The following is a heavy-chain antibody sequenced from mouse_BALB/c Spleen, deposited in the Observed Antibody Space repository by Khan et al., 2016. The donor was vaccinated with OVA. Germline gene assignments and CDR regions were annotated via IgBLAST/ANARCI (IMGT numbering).Heavy chain of an antibody. Sequence: EVELVESGGDLVKPGGSLTLSCAASGFTFSSYGMSWVRQTPDKRLEWVAIISTSGRYTYYPDSVKGRFTISRDNAKNTLYLQMSSLKSEDTAMNYCARCLNGSSYDYHAMNYWGQGTSVTVSS. D-gene: IGHD1-1*01. CDR2: ISTSGRYT. CDR3: ARCLNGSSYDYHAMNY. V-gene: IGHV5-6*01. J-gene: IGHJ4*01. CDR1: GFTFSSYG.